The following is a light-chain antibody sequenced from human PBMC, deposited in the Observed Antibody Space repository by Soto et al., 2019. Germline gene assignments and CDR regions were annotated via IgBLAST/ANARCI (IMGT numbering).Light chain of an antibody. CDR2: AAS. V-gene: IGKV1-39*01. Sequence: DIQMTQSPSSLSASVGDEVTITCGASQTIMTYLNWYQLKPGKPPRLLIYAASSLQSGVPSRFSGSGSGTDFTLTISSLQPEDFATYSCQQSYNSPQTFGRGTKVDI. CDR3: QQSYNSPQT. CDR1: QTIMTY. J-gene: IGKJ1*01.